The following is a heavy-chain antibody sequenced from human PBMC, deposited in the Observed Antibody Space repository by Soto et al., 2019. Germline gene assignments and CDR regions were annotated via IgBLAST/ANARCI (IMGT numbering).Heavy chain of an antibody. CDR1: GVSINITKSF. CDR3: ARDRGAVAGTHWFDS. J-gene: IGHJ5*01. V-gene: IGHV4-39*02. D-gene: IGHD6-19*01. CDR2: IYFNEGT. Sequence: SEPLSLTCRVSGVSINITKSFWGWIRQPPGKGLEYIGCIYFNEGTYSTPSLQGRFTISVDTSRNQFSLKLSSVTAADTAVYYCARDRGAVAGTHWFDSWGQGTLVTVS.